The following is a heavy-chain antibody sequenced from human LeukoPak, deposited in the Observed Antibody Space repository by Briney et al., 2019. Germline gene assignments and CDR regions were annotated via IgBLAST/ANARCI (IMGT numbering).Heavy chain of an antibody. CDR1: GFTFSSYG. CDR3: ARAAAGGNWFDP. D-gene: IGHD6-13*01. V-gene: IGHV3-33*01. CDR2: IWYDGSNK. J-gene: IGHJ5*02. Sequence: GGSLRLSCAASGFTFSSYGMHGVRQAPGKGLEWVAVIWYDGSNKYYADSVKGRFTVSRDNSKNTLYLQMNSLRAEDTAVYYCARAAAGGNWFDPWGQGTLVTVSS.